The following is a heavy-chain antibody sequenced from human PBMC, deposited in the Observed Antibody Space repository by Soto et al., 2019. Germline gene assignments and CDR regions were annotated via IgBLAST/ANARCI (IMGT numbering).Heavy chain of an antibody. J-gene: IGHJ4*02. CDR3: AAGLTYYYDSSGYYNDY. CDR2: ISPIFGTA. CDR1: GGTLSSYA. V-gene: IGHV1-69*01. D-gene: IGHD3-22*01. Sequence: SVKGSCKASGGTLSSYASSWVRQAPGQGLEWMGGISPIFGTANYAQKFQGRVTITADESTSTAYMELSSLRSEDTAVYYCAAGLTYYYDSSGYYNDYWGQGTLVTSPQ.